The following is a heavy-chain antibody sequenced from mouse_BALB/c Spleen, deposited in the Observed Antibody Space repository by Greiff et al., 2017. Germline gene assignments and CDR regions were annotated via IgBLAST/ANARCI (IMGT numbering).Heavy chain of an antibody. J-gene: IGHJ3*01. V-gene: IGHV5-17*02. CDR3: AREKGLEAWFAY. Sequence: EVKVAESGGGLVQPGGSRKLSCAASGFTFSSFGMHWVRQAPEKGLEWVAYISSGSSTIYYADTVKGRFTISRDNPKNTLFLQMTSLRSEDTAMYYCAREKGLEAWFAYWGQGTLVTVSA. CDR2: ISSGSSTI. D-gene: IGHD3-3*01. CDR1: GFTFSSFG.